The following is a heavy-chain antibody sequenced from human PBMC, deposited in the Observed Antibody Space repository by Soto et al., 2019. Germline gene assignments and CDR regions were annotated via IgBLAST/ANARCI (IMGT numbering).Heavy chain of an antibody. V-gene: IGHV4-34*01. Sequence: QVQLQQWGAGLLKPSETLSLTCAVNSESLSGYYWSWIRQSPGKGLEWIGEIDGSGTTNYSPSLRSRVAMSVDTSKIHVSLTLSPVSAAHTAAYYCVGASGRLVGFDYWGQGTLVTVSS. D-gene: IGHD1-26*01. CDR1: SESLSGYY. CDR2: IDGSGTT. CDR3: VGASGRLVGFDY. J-gene: IGHJ4*02.